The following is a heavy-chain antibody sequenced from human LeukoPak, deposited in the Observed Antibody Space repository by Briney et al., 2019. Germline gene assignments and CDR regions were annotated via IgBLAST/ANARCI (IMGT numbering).Heavy chain of an antibody. CDR3: VRAREVTYYFDY. CDR2: ISYDGSNK. Sequence: GGSLRLSCAASGFTFSSYAMHWVRQAPGKGLEWVAVISYDGSNKYYADSVKGRFTISRDNSKNTLYLQMNSLRAEDTAVYYCVRAREVTYYFDYWGQGTLVTVSS. V-gene: IGHV3-30*04. D-gene: IGHD6-6*01. CDR1: GFTFSSYA. J-gene: IGHJ4*02.